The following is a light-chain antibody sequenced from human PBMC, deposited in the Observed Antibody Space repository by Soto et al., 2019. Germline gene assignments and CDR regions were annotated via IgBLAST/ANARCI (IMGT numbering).Light chain of an antibody. J-gene: IGKJ4*01. CDR1: QGVSRK. CDR3: QQYYTWPIT. Sequence: EIVLTQSPGTLSLSPGERVTFSCRASQGVSRKLAWYQHKPGQAPRLLISGASTGATGIPARFSGSGSGTEFTLTISSLQSEDCAVYYCQQYYTWPITFGGGTKVEIK. V-gene: IGKV3-15*01. CDR2: GAS.